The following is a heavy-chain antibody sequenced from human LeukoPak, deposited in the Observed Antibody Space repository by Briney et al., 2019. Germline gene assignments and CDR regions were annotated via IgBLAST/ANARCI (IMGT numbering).Heavy chain of an antibody. Sequence: GGSLRLSCAVSGFTFSSNWMSWVRQAPGKGLEWVSGISGSGGSTFYADSVKGRFTISRDNSKNTLYLQMNSLRAEDTAVYYCAKDRAYYSDSSGYYLVRAYDYWGQGTLVTVSS. J-gene: IGHJ4*02. D-gene: IGHD3-22*01. CDR2: ISGSGGST. CDR3: AKDRAYYSDSSGYYLVRAYDY. CDR1: GFTFSSNW. V-gene: IGHV3-23*01.